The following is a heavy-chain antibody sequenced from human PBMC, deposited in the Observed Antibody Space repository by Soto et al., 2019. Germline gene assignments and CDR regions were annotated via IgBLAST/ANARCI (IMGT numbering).Heavy chain of an antibody. D-gene: IGHD3-22*01. CDR2: TYYRSKWYN. CDR3: SRDRRLQYYDSSGYYLFVI. V-gene: IGHV6-1*01. Sequence: SQTLSLTCAISGDSVSSNSAAWNWIRQSPSRGLEWLGRTYYRSKWYNDYAVSVKSRITINPDTSKNQFSLQLNSVTPEDTAVYYCSRDRRLQYYDSSGYYLFVIWGQGTMVTVSS. J-gene: IGHJ3*02. CDR1: GDSVSSNSAA.